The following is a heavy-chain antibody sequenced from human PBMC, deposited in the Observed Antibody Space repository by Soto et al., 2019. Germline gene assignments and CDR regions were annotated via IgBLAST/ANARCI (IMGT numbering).Heavy chain of an antibody. D-gene: IGHD3-10*01. Sequence: GGSLRLSCAASGFTFSSYAMHWVRQAPGKGLEYVSTITSNGCYTYYADSVKGRFTISIYNSKNTLYLQMISLRTEDTAVYYCVKFGDLSYYFDYWGQGTLVTVSS. J-gene: IGHJ4*02. CDR2: ITSNGCYT. CDR1: GFTFSSYA. V-gene: IGHV3-64D*06. CDR3: VKFGDLSYYFDY.